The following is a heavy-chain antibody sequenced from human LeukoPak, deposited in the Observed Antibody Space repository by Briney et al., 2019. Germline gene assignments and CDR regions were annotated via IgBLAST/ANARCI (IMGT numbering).Heavy chain of an antibody. CDR3: ARDMVDIVTMPVSYYYGMDV. V-gene: IGHV1-2*02. D-gene: IGHD5-12*01. CDR2: INPRNGGT. J-gene: IGHJ6*02. Sequence: ASVKVSCEASGYSFNDYYIHWVRQAPGQGLEWMGWINPRNGGTNYAQKFRDRVTVTRDTPITTAYLDLTSLTSDDTAIYYCARDMVDIVTMPVSYYYGMDVWGQGTTVIVS. CDR1: GYSFNDYY.